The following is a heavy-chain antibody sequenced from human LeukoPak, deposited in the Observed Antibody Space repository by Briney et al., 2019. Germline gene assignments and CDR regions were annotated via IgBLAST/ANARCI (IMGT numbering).Heavy chain of an antibody. CDR1: GDSISNYY. CDR3: ARVVGTTGTTGWFDP. D-gene: IGHD1-1*01. CDR2: IYYSGST. J-gene: IGHJ5*02. Sequence: SETLSLTCTVSGDSISNYYWSWIRQPPGKGLEWIGYIYYSGSTNYNPSLKSRVTISVDTSKNQFSLKLSSVTAADPAVYYCARVVGTTGTTGWFDPWGQGTLVTVSS. V-gene: IGHV4-59*01.